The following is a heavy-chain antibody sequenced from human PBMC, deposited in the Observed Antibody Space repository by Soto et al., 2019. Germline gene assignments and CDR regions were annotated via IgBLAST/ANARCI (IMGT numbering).Heavy chain of an antibody. CDR1: GFSFTSYW. J-gene: IGHJ4*02. V-gene: IGHV5-51*01. D-gene: IGHD6-13*01. Sequence: RGESLKISCKASGFSFTSYWIGWVRQMPGKGLEWMGIIYPDDSDTRYSPSFQGQVTISADRSISTAYLQMSSLKASDTAIYYCAKLPPRAQHLVRYNFDYWGQGTLVTVSS. CDR2: IYPDDSDT. CDR3: AKLPPRAQHLVRYNFDY.